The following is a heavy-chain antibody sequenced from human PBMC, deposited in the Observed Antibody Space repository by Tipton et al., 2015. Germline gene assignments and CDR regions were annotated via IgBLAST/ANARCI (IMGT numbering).Heavy chain of an antibody. V-gene: IGHV4-61*01. D-gene: IGHD3-22*01. CDR3: ARDAAANTYYYESTGYYDY. J-gene: IGHJ4*02. CDR2: ISYSGSI. CDR1: GGSVSSGSYY. Sequence: LRLSCTVSGGSVSSGSYYWSWIRQPPGKGLEWIGYISYSGSINYNPSLKSRVSMSVDTSKNQFSLKLSSVTAADTAVYYCARDAAANTYYYESTGYYDYWGQGILVTVSS.